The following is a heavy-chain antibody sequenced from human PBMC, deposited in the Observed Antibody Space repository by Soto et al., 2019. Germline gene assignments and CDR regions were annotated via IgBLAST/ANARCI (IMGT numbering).Heavy chain of an antibody. V-gene: IGHV4-39*01. J-gene: IGHJ4*02. CDR3: ARRGYSYGFDY. CDR1: GGSISSSNYY. D-gene: IGHD5-18*01. CDR2: IYYSGST. Sequence: SETLSLTCTVSGGSISSSNYYWGWIRQPPGKGLEWIGSIYYSGSTYYNPSLKSRVTISVDTSKNQFSLKLSSVTAADTAVYYCARRGYSYGFDYWGQGTLVTVSS.